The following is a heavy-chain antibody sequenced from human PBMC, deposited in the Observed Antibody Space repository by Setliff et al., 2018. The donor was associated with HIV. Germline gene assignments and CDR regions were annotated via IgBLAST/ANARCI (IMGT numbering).Heavy chain of an antibody. CDR1: GGSFTSRSYY. D-gene: IGHD3-3*01. Sequence: SETLSLTCTVSGGSFTSRSYYWGWIRQPPGKGLEWIGSIFYSGITYYNPSLKSRVTISVDTSKNQFSLNLTSVTAADTAVYYCARSKTFYDFWGGYYTHGAFKVWGLGTMVTVSS. J-gene: IGHJ3*01. V-gene: IGHV4-39*01. CDR2: IFYSGIT. CDR3: ARSKTFYDFWGGYYTHGAFKV.